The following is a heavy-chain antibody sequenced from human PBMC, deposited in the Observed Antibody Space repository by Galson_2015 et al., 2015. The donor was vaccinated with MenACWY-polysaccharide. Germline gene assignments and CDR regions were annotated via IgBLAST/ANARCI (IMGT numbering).Heavy chain of an antibody. CDR1: GGSISSSNYY. V-gene: IGHV4-39*01. D-gene: IGHD2-15*01. CDR2: ISYSGST. Sequence: ETLSLTCTVSGGSISSSNYYWGWIRQSPEMGLEWIGTISYSGSTYYNPSLKSRVTISVDTSKNQFSLKLSSVTAADTAVYYCASRLAQVGIAGYGYGMDVWGQGTTVTVSS. CDR3: ASRLAQVGIAGYGYGMDV. J-gene: IGHJ6*02.